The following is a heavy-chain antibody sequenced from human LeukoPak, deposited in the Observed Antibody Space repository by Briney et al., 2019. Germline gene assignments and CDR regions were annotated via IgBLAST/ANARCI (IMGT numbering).Heavy chain of an antibody. CDR3: AKDTWDYYDSSGYYFGAFDI. V-gene: IGHV3-23*01. CDR2: ISGSGGST. J-gene: IGHJ3*02. D-gene: IGHD3-22*01. Sequence: GGSLRLSCAASGFTFSSYAMSWVRQAPGKGLEWVSAISGSGGSTYYADSVKGRFTISRDNSKNTLYLQMNSLRAEDTAVYYCAKDTWDYYDSSGYYFGAFDIWGRGTMVTVSS. CDR1: GFTFSSYA.